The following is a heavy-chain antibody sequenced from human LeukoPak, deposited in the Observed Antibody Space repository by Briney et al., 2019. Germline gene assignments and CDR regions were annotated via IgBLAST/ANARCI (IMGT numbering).Heavy chain of an antibody. CDR2: IYNDGRT. CDR1: GFAVSSNY. J-gene: IGHJ3*02. V-gene: IGHV3-66*02. D-gene: IGHD3-22*01. CDR3: ARGNTYYYDSRINAFDI. Sequence: PGGSLRLSCAASGFAVSSNYMSWVRQAPGGGLEWVSVIYNDGRTYYADSVKGRFTMSRHNSQNTLYLQMDSLRAEDTAVYYCARGNTYYYDSRINAFDIWGQGTMVTVSS.